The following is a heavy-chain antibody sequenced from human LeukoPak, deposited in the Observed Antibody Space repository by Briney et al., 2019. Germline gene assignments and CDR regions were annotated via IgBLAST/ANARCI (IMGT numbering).Heavy chain of an antibody. Sequence: SQTLSLTCTVSGGSISSDDYSWSWIRQAPGKGLEWIGHIYYSGTTSYNPSLKIRVTISVDTSKNHFSLKLSSVTVADAAVYYCARDSPARGYSYGPDYWGQGTLVTVSS. J-gene: IGHJ4*02. CDR1: GGSISSDDYS. D-gene: IGHD5-18*01. CDR2: IYYSGTT. CDR3: ARDSPARGYSYGPDY. V-gene: IGHV4-30-4*01.